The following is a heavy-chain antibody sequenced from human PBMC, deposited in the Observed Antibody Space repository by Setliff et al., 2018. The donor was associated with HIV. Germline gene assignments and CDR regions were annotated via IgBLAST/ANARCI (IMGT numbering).Heavy chain of an antibody. V-gene: IGHV3-74*01. CDR2: INNDTTTT. Sequence: PGGSLRLSCAASGFTFSRYWMHWVRQAPGQGLVWVSGINNDTTTTTYADSVKGRFSISRDNAMNTLYLQMNGLRGDDTAVYYCAMFSSSSGWGQGTQVTVSS. CDR3: AMFSSSSG. CDR1: GFTFSRYW. D-gene: IGHD6-6*01. J-gene: IGHJ4*02.